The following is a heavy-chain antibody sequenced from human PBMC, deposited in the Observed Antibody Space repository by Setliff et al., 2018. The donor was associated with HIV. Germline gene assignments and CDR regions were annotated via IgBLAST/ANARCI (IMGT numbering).Heavy chain of an antibody. CDR1: GYSISSGYY. CDR3: GRCMSVAVPEY. Sequence: SETLSLTCAVSGYSISSGYYWGWIRQPPGKGLEWIGSIYHSGSTYYNPSLKSRVTISVDTSKNRFSLKLSSVTAADTAVYYCGRCMSVAVPEYWGQGTLVTVSS. V-gene: IGHV4-38-2*01. CDR2: IYHSGST. J-gene: IGHJ4*02. D-gene: IGHD2-21*01.